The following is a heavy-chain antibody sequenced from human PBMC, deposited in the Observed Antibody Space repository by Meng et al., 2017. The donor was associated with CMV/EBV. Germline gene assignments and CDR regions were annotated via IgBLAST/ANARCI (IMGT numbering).Heavy chain of an antibody. CDR3: ARLIAAAPYYFDY. Sequence: CAASGFTVSSNYLSWVRQAPGKRLEWVSVIYSGGSTYYADSVKGRFTISRDNSKNTLYLQMNSLRAEDTAVYYCARLIAAAPYYFDYWGQGTLVTVSS. J-gene: IGHJ4*02. CDR1: GFTVSSNY. CDR2: IYSGGST. V-gene: IGHV3-53*01. D-gene: IGHD6-13*01.